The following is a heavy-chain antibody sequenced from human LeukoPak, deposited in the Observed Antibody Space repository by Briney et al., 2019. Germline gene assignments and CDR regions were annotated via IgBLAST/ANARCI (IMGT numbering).Heavy chain of an antibody. CDR1: GGSFSGYY. J-gene: IGHJ6*03. Sequence: SETLSLTCAVYGGSFSGYYWSWIRQPPGKGLEWIGEINHSGSTNYNPSLKSRFTISVDTSKNQFSLKLSSVTAADTAVYYCARDLGGSGSYDYYYYYYMDVWGKGTTVTVSS. CDR2: INHSGST. D-gene: IGHD3-10*01. CDR3: ARDLGGSGSYDYYYYYYMDV. V-gene: IGHV4-34*01.